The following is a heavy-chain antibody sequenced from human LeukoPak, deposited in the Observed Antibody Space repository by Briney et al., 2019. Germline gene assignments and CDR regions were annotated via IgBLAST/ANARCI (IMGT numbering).Heavy chain of an antibody. CDR2: IYYSGST. J-gene: IGHJ4*02. D-gene: IGHD6-13*01. CDR3: ARARVTSYSSSWSFDY. Sequence: SGTLSLTCTVSGGSISSYYWSWLRQPPGKGLEWIGYIYYSGSTNYNPSLKSRVTISVDTSKNQFSLKLSSVTAADTAVYYCARARVTSYSSSWSFDYWGQGTLVTVSS. V-gene: IGHV4-59*01. CDR1: GGSISSYY.